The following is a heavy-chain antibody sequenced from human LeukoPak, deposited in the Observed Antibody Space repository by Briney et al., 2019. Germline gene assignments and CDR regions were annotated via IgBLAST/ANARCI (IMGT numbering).Heavy chain of an antibody. CDR3: ARSQRGHYDILTGYYEHDY. J-gene: IGHJ4*02. D-gene: IGHD3-9*01. CDR1: GYTFTSYG. Sequence: VASVKVSCKASGYTFTSYGISWVRQAPGQGLEWMGWISAYNGNTNYAQKLQGRVTMTTDTSTSTAYMELRSLRSDDTAVYYCARSQRGHYDILTGYYEHDYWGQGTLVTVSS. V-gene: IGHV1-18*01. CDR2: ISAYNGNT.